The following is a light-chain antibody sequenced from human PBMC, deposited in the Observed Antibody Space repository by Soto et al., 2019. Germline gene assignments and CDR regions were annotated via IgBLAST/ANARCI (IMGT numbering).Light chain of an antibody. J-gene: IGLJ2*01. CDR2: LDSDGSH. CDR1: SGHSSYA. CDR3: QTWGTGIHVV. V-gene: IGLV4-69*01. Sequence: QPVLTQSPSASASLGASAKLTCTLSSGHSSYAIAWHQQQPEKGPRYLMKLDSDGSHTKGDAIPDRFSGSSSGAERYLTISSLQSEDEADYYCQTWGTGIHVVFGGGTKVT.